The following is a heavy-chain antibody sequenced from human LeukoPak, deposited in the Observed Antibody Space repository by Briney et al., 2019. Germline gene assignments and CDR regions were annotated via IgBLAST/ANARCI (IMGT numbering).Heavy chain of an antibody. CDR1: GGSISSSNW. D-gene: IGHD3-9*01. Sequence: SETLSLTCAVSGGSISSSNWWSWVRQPPGKGLEWIGEIYHSGSTNYNPSLKSRVTISVDKSKNQFSLKLSSVTAPDTAVYYCATYYDILTGGIDYWGQGTLVTVSS. CDR2: IYHSGST. J-gene: IGHJ4*02. CDR3: ATYYDILTGGIDY. V-gene: IGHV4-4*02.